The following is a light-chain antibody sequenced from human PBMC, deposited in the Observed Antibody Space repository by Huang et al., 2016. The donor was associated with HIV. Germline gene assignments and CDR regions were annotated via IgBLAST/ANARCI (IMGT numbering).Light chain of an antibody. Sequence: DVVLTQSPLSLPVTLGQPASISCKSSHSLLHSDGNTYLNWFLQRPGQSPRRLIYKVSNRDFGVPARFSGSGSGAEFTLTSSRVEADDIGVYYCMQGTHWPQTFGQGTKVEVK. CDR2: KVS. J-gene: IGKJ1*01. V-gene: IGKV2-30*02. CDR3: MQGTHWPQT. CDR1: HSLLHSDGNTY.